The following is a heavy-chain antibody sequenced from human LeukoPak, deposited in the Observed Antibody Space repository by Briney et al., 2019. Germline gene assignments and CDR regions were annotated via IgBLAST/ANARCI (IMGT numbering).Heavy chain of an antibody. CDR3: AREERIAAAGFDP. CDR2: IYHSGST. Sequence: SETLSLTCTVSGGSISSGGYYWSWIRQPPGKGLEWIGYIYHSGSTYYNPSLKSRVTISVDRSKNQFSLKLSSVTAADTAVYYCAREERIAAAGFDPWGQGTLVTVSS. J-gene: IGHJ5*02. CDR1: GGSISSGGYY. D-gene: IGHD6-13*01. V-gene: IGHV4-30-2*01.